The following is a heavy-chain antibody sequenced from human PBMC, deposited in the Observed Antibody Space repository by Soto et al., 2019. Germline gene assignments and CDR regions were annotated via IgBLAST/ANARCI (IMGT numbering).Heavy chain of an antibody. CDR3: ASGGIAVAGTPRFGY. D-gene: IGHD6-19*01. Sequence: GASVKVSCKASGGTFSSYAISCVRQAPGQGLEWMGGIIPIFGTANYAQKFQGRVTITADESTSTAYMELSSLRSEDTAVYYCASGGIAVAGTPRFGYWGQGTLVTVSS. V-gene: IGHV1-69*13. CDR1: GGTFSSYA. CDR2: IIPIFGTA. J-gene: IGHJ4*02.